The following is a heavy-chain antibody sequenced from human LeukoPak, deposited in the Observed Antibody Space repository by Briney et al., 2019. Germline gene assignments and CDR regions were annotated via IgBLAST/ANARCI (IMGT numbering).Heavy chain of an antibody. Sequence: KPSETLSLTCTVSGGSISSGGYYWSWIRQPAGKGLEWIGRIYTSGSTNYNPSLKSRVTMSLDMSKNQFSLKLNSVTAADTAVYYCARDLVAFDYWGQGALVIVSS. V-gene: IGHV4-61*02. D-gene: IGHD2-15*01. CDR1: GGSISSGGYY. J-gene: IGHJ4*02. CDR3: ARDLVAFDY. CDR2: IYTSGST.